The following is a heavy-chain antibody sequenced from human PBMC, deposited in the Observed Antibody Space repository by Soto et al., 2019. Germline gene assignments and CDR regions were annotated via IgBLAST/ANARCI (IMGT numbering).Heavy chain of an antibody. D-gene: IGHD2-2*01. V-gene: IGHV4-30-2*01. CDR3: ASVPDY. Sequence: SVILSLTCGVSGGCISSGGYSWSWIRQRTGKGLKWIGYSVHSGSTYYYPAQKCRVTTSVDRSKNQYSLKLCSVTAADTAVYYCASVPDYWGQGTLVTVS. CDR1: GGCISSGGYS. CDR2: SVHSGST. J-gene: IGHJ4*02.